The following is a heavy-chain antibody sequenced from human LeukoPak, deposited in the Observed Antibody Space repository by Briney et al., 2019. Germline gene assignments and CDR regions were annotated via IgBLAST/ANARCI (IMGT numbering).Heavy chain of an antibody. CDR2: ISWNSGSI. CDR1: GFTFDDYA. CDR3: ARDRIVGATNYYYGMDV. Sequence: PGRSLRLSCAASGFTFDDYAMHWVRQAPGKGLEWVSGISWNSGSIGYADSVKGRFTISRDNAKNSLYLQMNSLRAEDTAVYYCARDRIVGATNYYYGMDVWGQGTTVTVSS. V-gene: IGHV3-9*01. J-gene: IGHJ6*02. D-gene: IGHD1-26*01.